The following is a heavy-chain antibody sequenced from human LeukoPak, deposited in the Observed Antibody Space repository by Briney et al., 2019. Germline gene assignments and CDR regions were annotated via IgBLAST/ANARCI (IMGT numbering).Heavy chain of an antibody. Sequence: PSETLSLTCAVYGGSFSGYYWSWIRQPPGKGLEWIGEINRSGSTNYNPSLKSRVTISVDTSKNQFSLKLSSVTAADTAVYYCARGPYGYYFDYWGQGTLVAVSS. J-gene: IGHJ4*02. CDR1: GGSFSGYY. D-gene: IGHD4-17*01. CDR3: ARGPYGYYFDY. V-gene: IGHV4-34*01. CDR2: INRSGST.